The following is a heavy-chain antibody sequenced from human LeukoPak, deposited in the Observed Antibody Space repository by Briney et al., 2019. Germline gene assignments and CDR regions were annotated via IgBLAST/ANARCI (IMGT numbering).Heavy chain of an antibody. J-gene: IGHJ6*03. V-gene: IGHV1-69*05. Sequence: ASVKVSCKASGGTFSSYAISWVRQAPGQGLEWMGGIISIFGTANFAQKFQGRVTITTDESTSTAYMELSSLRSEDTAVYYCARDTVGEINRYYYHMDVWGKGTTVTVSS. D-gene: IGHD3-10*01. CDR2: IISIFGTA. CDR1: GGTFSSYA. CDR3: ARDTVGEINRYYYHMDV.